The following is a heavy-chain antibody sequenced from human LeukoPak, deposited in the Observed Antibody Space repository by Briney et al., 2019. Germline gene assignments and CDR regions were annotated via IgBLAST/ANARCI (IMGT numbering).Heavy chain of an antibody. CDR1: GFTFSSYS. CDR2: ISSSSYI. CDR3: ARRGDLYYYDSSGYYLADY. Sequence: GSLRLSCAASGFTFSSYSMNWVRQAPGKGLEWVSSISSSSYIYYADSVKGRFTISRDNAKNSLYLQMNSLRAEDTAVYYCARRGDLYYYDSSGYYLADYWGQGTLVTVSS. V-gene: IGHV3-21*01. D-gene: IGHD3-22*01. J-gene: IGHJ4*02.